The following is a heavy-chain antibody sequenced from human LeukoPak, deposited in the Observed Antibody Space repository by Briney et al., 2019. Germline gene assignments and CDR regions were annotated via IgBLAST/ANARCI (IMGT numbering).Heavy chain of an antibody. D-gene: IGHD3-22*01. J-gene: IGHJ6*03. CDR3: AREELFYYYDSSGYPSYMDV. V-gene: IGHV1-69*06. Sequence: GASVKVSCKASGGTFSSYAISWVRQAPGQGLEWMGGIIPIFGTANYAQKFQGRVTITADKSTSTAYMELSSLTSEDTAVYYCAREELFYYYDSSGYPSYMDVWGKGTTVTVPS. CDR2: IIPIFGTA. CDR1: GGTFSSYA.